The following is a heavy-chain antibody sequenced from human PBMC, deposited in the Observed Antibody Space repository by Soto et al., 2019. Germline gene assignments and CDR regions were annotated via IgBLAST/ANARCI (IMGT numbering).Heavy chain of an antibody. CDR2: ISGDDGSA. J-gene: IGHJ4*02. D-gene: IGHD2-15*01. CDR1: GFTFSSSA. V-gene: IGHV3-23*01. CDR3: AKGSGGSSYSAFAY. Sequence: PGGSLRLSCAASGFTFSSSAMNWVRQAPGKGLEWVSVISGDDGSAYYAGSVKGRFTISRDISKNTLYLQMNSLRAEDTAAYFCAKGSGGSSYSAFAYWGQGTLVTVSS.